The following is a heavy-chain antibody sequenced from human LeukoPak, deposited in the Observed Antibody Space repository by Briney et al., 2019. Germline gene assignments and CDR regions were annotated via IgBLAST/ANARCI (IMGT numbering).Heavy chain of an antibody. Sequence: GGSLRLSCAASGFTFSSYAMHWVRQAPGKGLEWVAVISYDGSNKYYADSVKGRFTISRDNPKNTLYLQMNSLRAEDTAVYYCARRDANSGWYYFDYWGQGTLVTVSS. CDR1: GFTFSSYA. D-gene: IGHD6-19*01. CDR3: ARRDANSGWYYFDY. CDR2: ISYDGSNK. J-gene: IGHJ4*02. V-gene: IGHV3-30-3*01.